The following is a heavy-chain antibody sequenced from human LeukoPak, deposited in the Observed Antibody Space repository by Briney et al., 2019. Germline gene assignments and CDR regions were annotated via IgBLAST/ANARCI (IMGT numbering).Heavy chain of an antibody. CDR3: ARDSANWYFDL. CDR1: GGSISKYF. D-gene: IGHD1-26*01. V-gene: IGHV4-59*01. Sequence: TPSETLSLTCTVSGGSISKYFWSWSRQPAGKGLEWIGYIYYSGSTNYNPSLKSRVTISVDTSKNQFSLKLSSVTAADTAVYYCARDSANWYFDLWGRGTLVTVSS. CDR2: IYYSGST. J-gene: IGHJ2*01.